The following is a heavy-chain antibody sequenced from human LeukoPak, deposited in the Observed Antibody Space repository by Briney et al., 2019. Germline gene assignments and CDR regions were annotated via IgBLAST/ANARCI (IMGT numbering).Heavy chain of an antibody. V-gene: IGHV3-23*01. J-gene: IGHJ4*02. CDR1: GFTFSGYA. CDR3: AILAVAGTFYDY. Sequence: GGSLRLSCAASGFTFSGYAMSWVRQAPGKGLEWVSAISGSGGSTYYADSVKGRFTISRDNSKNTLYLQMNSLRAEDTAVYYCAILAVAGTFYDYWGQGTLVTVSS. CDR2: ISGSGGST. D-gene: IGHD6-19*01.